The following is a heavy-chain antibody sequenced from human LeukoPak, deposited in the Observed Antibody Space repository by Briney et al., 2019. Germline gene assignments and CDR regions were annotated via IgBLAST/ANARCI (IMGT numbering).Heavy chain of an antibody. V-gene: IGHV3-7*01. CDR1: GFTFSNYW. CDR2: IKQDGSEK. Sequence: PGGSLRLSCAASGFTFSNYWMNWVRQAPGKGLEWVANIKQDGSEKYYVDSVKGRFTISRDNAKNSLYLQMNSLRAEDTAVYYCARTITIFGVVIDYWGQGTLVTVSS. J-gene: IGHJ4*02. D-gene: IGHD3-3*01. CDR3: ARTITIFGVVIDY.